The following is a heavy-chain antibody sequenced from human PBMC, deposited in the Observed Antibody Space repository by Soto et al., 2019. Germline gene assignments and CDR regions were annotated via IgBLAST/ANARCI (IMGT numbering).Heavy chain of an antibody. Sequence: EVQLVESGGGLVQPGGSLKLSCAASGFTFSGSAMHWVRQASGKGLEWVGRIRSKANSYATAYAASVKGRFTISRDDSKNTAYLQMNSLKTEDTAVYYCTRHGSDYDILTGYWYYYYGMDVWGQGTTVTVSS. D-gene: IGHD3-9*01. CDR2: IRSKANSYAT. CDR3: TRHGSDYDILTGYWYYYYGMDV. J-gene: IGHJ6*02. V-gene: IGHV3-73*02. CDR1: GFTFSGSA.